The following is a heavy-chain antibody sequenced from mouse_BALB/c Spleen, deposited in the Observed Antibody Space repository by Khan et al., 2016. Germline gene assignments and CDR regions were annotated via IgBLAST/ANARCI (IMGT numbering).Heavy chain of an antibody. D-gene: IGHD1-2*01. CDR1: GYTFTDYY. J-gene: IGHJ4*01. V-gene: IGHV1-77*01. CDR3: ARSYYGYCAMDY. CDR2: IFPGSGST. Sequence: QVQLKESGTELPRPGASVKLSCKASGYTFTDYYLHWVMQRTGQGLEWIGEIFPGSGSTYYNEKFKGKASLTVDTSSSTAYMQLSSLTSEDSAVYFCARSYYGYCAMDYWGHGASVTVSS.